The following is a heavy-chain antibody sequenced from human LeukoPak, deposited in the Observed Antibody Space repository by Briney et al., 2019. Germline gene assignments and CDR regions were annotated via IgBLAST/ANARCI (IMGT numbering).Heavy chain of an antibody. V-gene: IGHV1-69*05. CDR3: ARASPYFYCSGGSCYFHP. D-gene: IGHD2-15*01. J-gene: IGHJ1*01. Sequence: PVKLSCKASGGTFSSYAISWVRQAPGQGLEWMGGIIPIFGTANYAQKFQGRVTITTDESTSTAYMELSSLRSEDTAVYYCARASPYFYCSGGSCYFHPWGRGILVSVSS. CDR1: GGTFSSYA. CDR2: IIPIFGTA.